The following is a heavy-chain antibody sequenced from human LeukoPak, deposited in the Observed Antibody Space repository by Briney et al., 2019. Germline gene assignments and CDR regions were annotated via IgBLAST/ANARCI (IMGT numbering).Heavy chain of an antibody. J-gene: IGHJ4*02. V-gene: IGHV4-59*01. CDR3: ARGIVGASPVFDY. CDR1: VGSINSYY. CDR2: IYYSGST. Sequence: SETLSLTCTESVGSINSYYWSWIRQPPWKGLEWIGYIYYSGSTNYNPSLKSRVTISVDTSKNQFSLKLSSVTAADTAVYYCARGIVGASPVFDYWGQGTLVTVSS. D-gene: IGHD1-26*01.